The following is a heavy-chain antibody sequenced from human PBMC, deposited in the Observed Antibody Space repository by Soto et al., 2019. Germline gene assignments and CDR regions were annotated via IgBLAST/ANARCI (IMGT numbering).Heavy chain of an antibody. V-gene: IGHV4-34*01. Sequence: PWETLSLTCAVNGGSFSGFYWTWIRQSPGRGLEWIGEINHSGSARYSPSLKSRVTISLDTSNNQFSLKLSSVTAADTAVYYCSRTPYRRQLVRYYYYGLDVWGQGTTVTVSS. CDR3: SRTPYRRQLVRYYYYGLDV. CDR1: GGSFSGFY. J-gene: IGHJ6*02. CDR2: INHSGSA. D-gene: IGHD1-1*01.